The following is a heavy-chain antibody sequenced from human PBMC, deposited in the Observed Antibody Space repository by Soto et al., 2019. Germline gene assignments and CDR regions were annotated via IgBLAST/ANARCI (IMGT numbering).Heavy chain of an antibody. D-gene: IGHD2-15*01. CDR3: ARGIHLTPFYCSGGSCYTSPYYFDY. Sequence: QLQLQESGSGLVKPSQTLSLTCAVSGGSISSGGYSWSWIRQPPGKGLEWIGYIYHSGSTYYNPYLKSRVTLSVDRSKNQCSLKLRSVTGADTAVYYCARGIHLTPFYCSGGSCYTSPYYFDYWGQGTLVTVSS. CDR1: GGSISSGGYS. J-gene: IGHJ4*02. V-gene: IGHV4-30-2*01. CDR2: IYHSGST.